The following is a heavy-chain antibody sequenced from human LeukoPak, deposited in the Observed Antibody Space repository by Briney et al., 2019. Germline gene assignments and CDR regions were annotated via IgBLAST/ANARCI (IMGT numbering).Heavy chain of an antibody. CDR3: ARGIGYSSSHDY. CDR2: INPNSGGT. J-gene: IGHJ4*02. D-gene: IGHD6-13*01. V-gene: IGHV1-2*02. CDR1: GYTFTGYY. Sequence: ASVKVSCEASGYTFTGYYMHWVRQAPGQGLEWMGWINPNSGGTNYAQKFQGRVTMTRDTSISTAYMELSRLRSDDTAVYYCARGIGYSSSHDYWGQGTLVTVSS.